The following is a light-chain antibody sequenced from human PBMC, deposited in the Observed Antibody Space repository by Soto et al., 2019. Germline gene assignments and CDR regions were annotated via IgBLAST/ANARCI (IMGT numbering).Light chain of an antibody. Sequence: EIVLTQSPATLSLSPGERATLSCRASQSVNIYLAWYQQKPGQAPRLLIYGASSRATGIPDRFSGSGSGTDFTLTINRLEPEDFAVYFCQQYGDSPWTFGQGTKVDIK. V-gene: IGKV3-20*01. CDR1: QSVNIY. CDR3: QQYGDSPWT. CDR2: GAS. J-gene: IGKJ1*01.